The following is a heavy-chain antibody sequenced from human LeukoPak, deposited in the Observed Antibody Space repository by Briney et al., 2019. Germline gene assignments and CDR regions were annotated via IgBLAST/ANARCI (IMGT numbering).Heavy chain of an antibody. CDR2: FYVGGAT. CDR3: ARGDGYNFFDY. Sequence: PGGSLRLSCAVSGFSVTNNYMSWVRQAPGKGLEWVSVFYVGGATYYADSVKGRFTISRDNSENTLYLQMKSLRAEDTAVYYCARGDGYNFFDYWGQETMLTVSS. D-gene: IGHD5-24*01. V-gene: IGHV3-53*01. CDR1: GFSVTNNY. J-gene: IGHJ4*02.